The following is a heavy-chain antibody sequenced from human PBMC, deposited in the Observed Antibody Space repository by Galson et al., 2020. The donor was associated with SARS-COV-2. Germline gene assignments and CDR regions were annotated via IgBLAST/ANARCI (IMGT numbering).Heavy chain of an antibody. CDR3: ARRPMTTVTVDI. CDR1: GSSITSSYY. J-gene: IGHJ3*02. D-gene: IGHD4-17*01. CDR2: IYHSGRT. Sequence: SETLSLTCAVSGSSITSSYYWGWIRQPPGQGLEWIASIYHSGRTYYNPSLKSRVTISADTSKNQLSLKLSSVTAADTAVYYCARRPMTTVTVDIWGQGTMVTVSS. V-gene: IGHV4-38-2*01.